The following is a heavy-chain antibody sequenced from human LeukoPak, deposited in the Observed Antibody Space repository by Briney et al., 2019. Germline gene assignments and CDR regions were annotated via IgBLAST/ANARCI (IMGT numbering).Heavy chain of an antibody. J-gene: IGHJ6*02. V-gene: IGHV3-21*04. CDR2: ISSSSSYM. Sequence: GGSLRLSCAASGFTFSSYSMNWVRQAPGKGLQWLASISSSSSYMFYADSVEGRFTISIDNSKNTLDLQMNSLRAEDTAVYYCARAAAGRAYYHYGMDVWGQGTTVTVSS. CDR3: ARAAAGRAYYHYGMDV. D-gene: IGHD6-13*01. CDR1: GFTFSSYS.